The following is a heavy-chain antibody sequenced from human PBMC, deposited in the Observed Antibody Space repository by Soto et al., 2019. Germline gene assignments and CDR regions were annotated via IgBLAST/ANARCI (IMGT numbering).Heavy chain of an antibody. Sequence: GGSLRLSCAASGFTFSSYAMSWVRQAPGKGLEGVSAISGSGGSTYYADSVKGRFTISRDNSKNTMYLQMNSLRAEDTAVYYFANKLVAGLRPAAFDIWGQGTMFTV. CDR1: GFTFSSYA. J-gene: IGHJ3*02. CDR3: ANKLVAGLRPAAFDI. CDR2: ISGSGGST. V-gene: IGHV3-23*01. D-gene: IGHD6-19*01.